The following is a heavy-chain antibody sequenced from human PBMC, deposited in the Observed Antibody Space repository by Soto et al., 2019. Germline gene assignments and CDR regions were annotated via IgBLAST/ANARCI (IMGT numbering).Heavy chain of an antibody. V-gene: IGHV3-21*01. J-gene: IGHJ4*02. CDR2: ISSSSSYI. D-gene: IGHD4-17*01. CDR1: GFTFSSYS. CDR3: ARVDHDYGDGDDY. Sequence: EVQLVESGGGLVKPGGSLRLSCAASGFTFSSYSMNWVRQAPGKGLEWVSSISSSSSYIYYADSVKGRFTISRDNAQNSLYLQMNSLRAEDTAVYYCARVDHDYGDGDDYWGQGTLVTVSS.